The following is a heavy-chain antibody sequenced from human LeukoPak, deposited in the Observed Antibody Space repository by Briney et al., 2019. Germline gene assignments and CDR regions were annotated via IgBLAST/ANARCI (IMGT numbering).Heavy chain of an antibody. Sequence: GESLTLSCGDSGFNHSSVNWVSQAPAPGLERISFISSSSSTIYYAESVKGRFTIYRDNAKHSLYLQMNSLRAEDTAVYYCARAKRNGFDIWGQGTIVTVSS. CDR3: ARAKRNGFDI. V-gene: IGHV3-48*01. J-gene: IGHJ3*02. CDR1: GFNHSSV. CDR2: ISSSSSTI.